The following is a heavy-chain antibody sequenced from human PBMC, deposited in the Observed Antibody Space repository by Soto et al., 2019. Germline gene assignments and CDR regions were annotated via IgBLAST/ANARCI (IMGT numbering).Heavy chain of an antibody. CDR1: GLSLASNY. J-gene: IGHJ4*02. V-gene: IGHV1-46*01. D-gene: IGHD6-13*01. CDR2: INPSGGST. CDR3: ARDVGEQQLVFDY. Sequence: CEASGLSLASNYMRWVRQDPGQGLEWMGIINPSGGSTSYAQKFQGRVTMTRDTSTSTVYMELSSLRSEDTAMYYCARDVGEQQLVFDYWGQGTLVTVS.